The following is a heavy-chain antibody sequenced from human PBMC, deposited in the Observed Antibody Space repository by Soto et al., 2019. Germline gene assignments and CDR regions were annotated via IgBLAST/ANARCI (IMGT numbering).Heavy chain of an antibody. CDR2: INHSGST. D-gene: IGHD3-3*01. CDR1: GGSFSGYY. CDR3: ARESAEVTIFGVVPNWFDP. V-gene: IGHV4-34*01. Sequence: SETLSLTCAVYGGSFSGYYWSWIRQPPGKGLEWIGEINHSGSTNYNPSLKSRVTISVDTSKNQFSLKLSSVTAADTAVYYCARESAEVTIFGVVPNWFDPWGQGTLVTVSS. J-gene: IGHJ5*02.